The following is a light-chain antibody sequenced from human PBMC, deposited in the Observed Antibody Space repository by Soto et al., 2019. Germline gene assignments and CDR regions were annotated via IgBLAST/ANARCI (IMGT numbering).Light chain of an antibody. CDR3: QQYNKWPPWT. CDR1: QSVRNN. V-gene: IGKV3-15*01. CDR2: AVS. Sequence: EIVMTQSPVTLSVSPGEGATLFCRASQSVRNNLAWYQQKPGLAPRLLIYAVSTRATGVPARFSGNGSETEFTLTISGLQSDDFALYYCQQYNKWPPWTFGQGTRWIS. J-gene: IGKJ1*01.